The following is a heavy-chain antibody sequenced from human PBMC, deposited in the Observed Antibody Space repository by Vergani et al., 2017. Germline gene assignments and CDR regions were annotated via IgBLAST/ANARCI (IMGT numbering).Heavy chain of an antibody. CDR2: INPSGGST. J-gene: IGHJ2*01. CDR1: GYTFTSYY. V-gene: IGHV1-46*01. CDR3: VRLPRGPWNFDL. Sequence: QVQLVQSGAEVKKPGASVKVSCKASGYTFTSYYMHWVRQAPGQGLEWMGIINPSGGSTSYAQKFQGRVTMTRDTSTSTAYMELSGLRVEDTAVYYCVRLPRGPWNFDLWGRGTLITVSS.